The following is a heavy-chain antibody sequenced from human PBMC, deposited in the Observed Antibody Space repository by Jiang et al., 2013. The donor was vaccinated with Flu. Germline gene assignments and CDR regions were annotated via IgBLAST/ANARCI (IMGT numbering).Heavy chain of an antibody. J-gene: IGHJ4*02. CDR2: ITSKGDGT. CDR3: ARNYDSSGYPDF. CDR1: GYTFIGYY. Sequence: SGAEVKKPGASVKVSCKTSGYTFIGYYMHWVRQAPGQGLEWMGWITSKGDGTNYAQKFQGRVTMTRDSSMNIVYLELRRLRFDDTAVYYCARNYDSSGYPDFWGQGTLVSVSS. V-gene: IGHV1-2*02. D-gene: IGHD3-22*01.